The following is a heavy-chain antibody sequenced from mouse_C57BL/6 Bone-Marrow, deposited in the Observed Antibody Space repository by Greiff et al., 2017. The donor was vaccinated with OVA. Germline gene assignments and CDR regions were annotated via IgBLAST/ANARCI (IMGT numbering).Heavy chain of an antibody. CDR3: ARRTVVADWYFDV. D-gene: IGHD1-1*01. CDR2: IYPGDGDT. V-gene: IGHV1-82*01. Sequence: VQLQESGPELVKPGASVKISCKASGYAFSSSWMNWVKQRPGKGLEWIGRIYPGDGDTNYNGKFKGKATLTADKSSSTAYMQLSSLTSEDSAVYFCARRTVVADWYFDVWGTGTTVTVSS. CDR1: GYAFSSSW. J-gene: IGHJ1*03.